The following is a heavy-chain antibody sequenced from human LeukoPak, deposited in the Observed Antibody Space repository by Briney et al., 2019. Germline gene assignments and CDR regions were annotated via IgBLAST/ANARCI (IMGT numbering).Heavy chain of an antibody. V-gene: IGHV4-39*07. D-gene: IGHD5-18*01. Sequence: PETLSLTCTVSGGSISSSSYYWGWIRQPPGKGLEWIGSIYYSGSTYYNPSLKSRVTISVDTSKNQFSLKLSSVTAADTAVYYCARCFRGYSYGTGFDYWGQGTLVTVSS. CDR2: IYYSGST. CDR3: ARCFRGYSYGTGFDY. J-gene: IGHJ4*02. CDR1: GGSISSSSYY.